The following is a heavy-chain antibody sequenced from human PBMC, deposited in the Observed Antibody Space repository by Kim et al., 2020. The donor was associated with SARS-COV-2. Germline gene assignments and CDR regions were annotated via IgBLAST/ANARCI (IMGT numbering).Heavy chain of an antibody. CDR2: INGDGTTT. Sequence: GGSLRLSCAGSGFTFINYWMHWVRQVPGKGLVWVSRINGDGTTTSYADSVKGRFTIPRDNAKNTLYLQMNSLRAEDTALYYCARRCYDSSGYYYFDYWGQGTLVTVSS. V-gene: IGHV3-74*01. CDR3: ARRCYDSSGYYYFDY. D-gene: IGHD3-22*01. J-gene: IGHJ4*02. CDR1: GFTFINYW.